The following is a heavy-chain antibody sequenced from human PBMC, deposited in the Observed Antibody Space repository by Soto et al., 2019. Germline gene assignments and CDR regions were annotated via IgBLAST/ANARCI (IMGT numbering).Heavy chain of an antibody. CDR3: AIEVWDY. CDR1: GYTFTSYA. Sequence: QVQLVQSGAEVKKPGASVKVSCKASGYTFTSYAMHWVRHAPGQRLEWMGWINAGNGNRKYSQKLQGRVTITRDTSASTAYMELSSLRSEDTAVYYCAIEVWDYWGQGTLVTVSS. CDR2: INAGNGNR. D-gene: IGHD2-21*01. V-gene: IGHV1-3*01. J-gene: IGHJ4*02.